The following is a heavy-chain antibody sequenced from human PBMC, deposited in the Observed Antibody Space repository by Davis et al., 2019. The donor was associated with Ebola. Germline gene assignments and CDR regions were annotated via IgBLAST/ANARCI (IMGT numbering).Heavy chain of an antibody. CDR2: INHSGST. CDR3: ARGGDSSSWYYYYGMDV. Sequence: SETLSLTCAVYGGSFSGYYWSWIRQPPGKGLEWIGDINHSGSTNYNPSLKSRVTISVDTSKNQFSLKLSSVTAADTAVYYCARGGDSSSWYYYYGMDVWGQGTTVTVSS. J-gene: IGHJ6*02. D-gene: IGHD6-13*01. V-gene: IGHV4-34*01. CDR1: GGSFSGYY.